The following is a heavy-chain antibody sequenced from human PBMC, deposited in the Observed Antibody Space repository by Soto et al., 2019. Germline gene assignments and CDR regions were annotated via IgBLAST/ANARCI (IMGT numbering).Heavy chain of an antibody. CDR1: GGSFSGYY. J-gene: IGHJ5*02. CDR3: ARGNLPYYDFWSGQGGWFEP. D-gene: IGHD3-3*01. V-gene: IGHV4-34*01. Sequence: SETLSLTCAVYGGSFSGYYWSWIRQPPGKGLEWIGEINHSGSTNYNPSLKSRVTISVDTSKNQFSLKLSSVTAADTAVYYCARGNLPYYDFWSGQGGWFEPWGQGTLVTVFS. CDR2: INHSGST.